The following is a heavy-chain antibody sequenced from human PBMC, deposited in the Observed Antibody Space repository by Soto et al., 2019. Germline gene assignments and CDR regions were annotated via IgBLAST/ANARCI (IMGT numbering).Heavy chain of an antibody. CDR2: ISGSGGSA. V-gene: IGHV3-23*01. D-gene: IGHD3-10*01. CDR1: GFTFSSYA. CDR3: AKDIPYYYGSGTNYFDY. J-gene: IGHJ4*02. Sequence: EVQLLESGGGLVQPGGSLRLSCAASGFTFSSYAMSWVRQAPGKGLEWVSGISGSGGSAYYADSVKGRFTISRDNSXNXXYLQMNSLRAEDTAKYYCAKDIPYYYGSGTNYFDYWGQGTLVTVSS.